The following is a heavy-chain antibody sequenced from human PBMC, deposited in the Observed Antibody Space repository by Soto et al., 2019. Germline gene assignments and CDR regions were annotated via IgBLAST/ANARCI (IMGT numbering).Heavy chain of an antibody. CDR1: GFTFSSYW. J-gene: IGHJ4*02. CDR3: ARVGLFDGNKPITLGF. CDR2: INQDATRQ. D-gene: IGHD3-10*01. Sequence: EVQLVESGGALVQPGGSLRLSCAASGFTFSSYWMSWVRQAPGRGLEWVANINQDATRQSFVDSVEGRFSISRDNAKNSVYLQMNNLRVDDTAVYYCARVGLFDGNKPITLGFWGQGTLVTVSS. V-gene: IGHV3-7*03.